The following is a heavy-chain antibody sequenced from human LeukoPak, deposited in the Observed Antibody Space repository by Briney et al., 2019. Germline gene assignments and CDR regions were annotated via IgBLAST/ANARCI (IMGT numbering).Heavy chain of an antibody. Sequence: SVKVSCKASGGTFSSYAISWVRQAPGQGLEWMGGIIPIFGTANYAQKFQGRVTITTDESTSTAYMELSSLRSEDTAVYYCARTYTAAGMDYYYYMDVWGKETTVTVSS. D-gene: IGHD6-13*01. V-gene: IGHV1-69*05. J-gene: IGHJ6*03. CDR3: ARTYTAAGMDYYYYMDV. CDR1: GGTFSSYA. CDR2: IIPIFGTA.